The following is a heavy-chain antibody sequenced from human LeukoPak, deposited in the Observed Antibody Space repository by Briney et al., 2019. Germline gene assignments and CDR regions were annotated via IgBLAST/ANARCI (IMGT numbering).Heavy chain of an antibody. D-gene: IGHD3-3*01. J-gene: IGHJ4*02. V-gene: IGHV3-7*01. Sequence: PGGSLRLSCAASGCTFSSYWMSWVRQAPGKGLEWVANIKQDGSEKYYVDSVKGRFTISRDNAKNSLYLQMNSLRAEDTAVYYCASLEWSGNPFDYWGQGTLVTVSS. CDR1: GCTFSSYW. CDR2: IKQDGSEK. CDR3: ASLEWSGNPFDY.